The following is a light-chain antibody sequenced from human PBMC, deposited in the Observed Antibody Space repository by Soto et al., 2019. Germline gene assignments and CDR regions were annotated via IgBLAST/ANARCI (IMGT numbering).Light chain of an antibody. J-gene: IGLJ1*01. CDR3: CSYAGSSTFYV. CDR1: SCDVGSYNL. Sequence: QSVLTQPASVSGSPGQSIPISCAGTSCDVGSYNLVSWYQQHPGKAPKLMIYEVSKRPSGVSNRFSGSKSGNTASLTISGLQPEDEADYYCCSYAGSSTFYVFGTGTKLTVL. CDR2: EVS. V-gene: IGLV2-23*02.